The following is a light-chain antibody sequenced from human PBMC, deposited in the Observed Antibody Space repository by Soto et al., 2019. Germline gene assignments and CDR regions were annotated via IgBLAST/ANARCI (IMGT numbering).Light chain of an antibody. CDR3: QSYDSSLSALYV. V-gene: IGLV1-40*01. CDR1: SSNIGAGYD. CDR2: GNI. J-gene: IGLJ1*01. Sequence: QSVLTQPPSVSGAPGQRITISCTGSSSNIGAGYDVHWYLQLPGTAPKLLIYGNINRPSGVPDRFSGSKSGTSASLAITGLRAEDEADYYCQSYDSSLSALYVFGTGTKVTVL.